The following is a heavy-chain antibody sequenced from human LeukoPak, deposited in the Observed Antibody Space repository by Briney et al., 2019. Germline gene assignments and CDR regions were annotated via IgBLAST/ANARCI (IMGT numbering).Heavy chain of an antibody. D-gene: IGHD1-14*01. Sequence: GASVKVTCKASGGTFSSYAISWVRQAPGQGLEWMGGIIPIFGTANYAQKFQGSVTITTDESTSTAYMELRSLRSDDTAVYYCARDIRGLYFDYWGQGTLVTVSS. CDR3: ARDIRGLYFDY. J-gene: IGHJ4*02. CDR2: IIPIFGTA. CDR1: GGTFSSYA. V-gene: IGHV1-69*05.